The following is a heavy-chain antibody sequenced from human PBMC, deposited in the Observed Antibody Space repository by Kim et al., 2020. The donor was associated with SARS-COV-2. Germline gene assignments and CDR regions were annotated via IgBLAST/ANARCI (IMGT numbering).Heavy chain of an antibody. J-gene: IGHJ4*02. D-gene: IGHD6-19*01. V-gene: IGHV3-74*01. CDR3: ARRQFTSGWYYFDY. Sequence: YGDSAKGRFTISRDNAKNTLYLQMNSLRAEDTAVYYCARRQFTSGWYYFDYWGQGTLVTVSS.